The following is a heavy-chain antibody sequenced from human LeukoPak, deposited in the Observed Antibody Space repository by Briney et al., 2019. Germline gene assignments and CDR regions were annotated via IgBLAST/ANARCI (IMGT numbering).Heavy chain of an antibody. CDR1: GFTFSTYS. CDR3: ATGDRGVFGM. CDR2: ITRSSTSI. V-gene: IGHV3-48*01. J-gene: IGHJ3*02. Sequence: GGSLRLSCAASGFTFSTYSMNWVRQAPGKGLEWVSYITRSSTSIYYADSVKGRFTISRDNAKNSLYLQMNSLRVEDTAVYYCATGDRGVFGMWGQGTMVIASS. D-gene: IGHD2-8*02.